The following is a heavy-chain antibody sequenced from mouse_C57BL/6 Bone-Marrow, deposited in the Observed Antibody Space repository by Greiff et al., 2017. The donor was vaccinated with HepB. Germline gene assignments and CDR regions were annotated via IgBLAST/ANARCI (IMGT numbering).Heavy chain of an antibody. Sequence: EVQLQQSGAELVRPGASVKLSCTASGFNIKDDYMHWVKQRPEQGLEWIGWIDPENGDTEYASKFQGKATITADTSSNTAYLQLSSLTSEDTAVYYCTTGIYYDYDGAYFDYWGQGTTLTVSS. D-gene: IGHD2-4*01. CDR3: TTGIYYDYDGAYFDY. V-gene: IGHV14-4*01. CDR2: IDPENGDT. CDR1: GFNIKDDY. J-gene: IGHJ2*01.